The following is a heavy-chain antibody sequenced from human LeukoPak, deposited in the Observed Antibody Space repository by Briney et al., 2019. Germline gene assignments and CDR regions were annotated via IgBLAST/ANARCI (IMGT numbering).Heavy chain of an antibody. CDR1: GFTFSSYG. CDR2: INSDGSRT. V-gene: IGHV3-74*01. Sequence: GGSLRLSCAASGFTFSSYGMHWVRQAPGKGLVCVAQINSDGSRTSYADSVKGRFTISRDNAKNTLYLEMISLRAEDTAVYYCGSLTVVARDHWGQGTLVTVSS. D-gene: IGHD3-22*01. J-gene: IGHJ4*02. CDR3: GSLTVVARDH.